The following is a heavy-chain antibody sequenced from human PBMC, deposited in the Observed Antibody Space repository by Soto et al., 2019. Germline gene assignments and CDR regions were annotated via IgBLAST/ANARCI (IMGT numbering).Heavy chain of an antibody. CDR3: AKASGWFGEFDY. V-gene: IGHV3-23*01. D-gene: IGHD3-10*01. CDR2: ISGSGGST. CDR1: GFTFSSYA. Sequence: EVQLLESGGGLVQPGGSLRLSCAASGFTFSSYAMSWVRQAPGKGLEWVSAISGSGGSTYDAVSVKGRFTISRDKSKNTLYLQMNSLRAEDTAVYYCAKASGWFGEFDYWGQGTLVTVSS. J-gene: IGHJ4*02.